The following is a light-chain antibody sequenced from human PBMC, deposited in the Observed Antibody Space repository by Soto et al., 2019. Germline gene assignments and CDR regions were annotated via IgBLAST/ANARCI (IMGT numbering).Light chain of an antibody. J-gene: IGKJ3*01. CDR1: QSVSTF. CDR3: QESYSSPFT. CDR2: TAS. Sequence: DIQMTQSPSSLSASIGDRVIITCRTSQSVSTFLNWYLHNQGEAPILLIYTASTLHGGVPSRFSGSGSGTEFTLTISSLQPEDFATYYCQESYSSPFTIGPGTRVDVK. V-gene: IGKV1-39*01.